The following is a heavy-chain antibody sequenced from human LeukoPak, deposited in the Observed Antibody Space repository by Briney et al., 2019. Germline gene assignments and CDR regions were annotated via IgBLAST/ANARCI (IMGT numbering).Heavy chain of an antibody. CDR2: IRSDGSTK. CDR1: GFTFSAYG. V-gene: IGHV3-30*02. D-gene: IGHD5-12*01. J-gene: IGHJ6*03. Sequence: PGGSLRLSCAASGFTFSAYGMHWVRQAPGKGLEWVAFIRSDGSTKFNADSMKGRLTVSRDNSKNTLYLQMNSLRAEDTAVYYCARDVVATNYYYYYYMDVWGKGTTVTIPS. CDR3: ARDVVATNYYYYYYMDV.